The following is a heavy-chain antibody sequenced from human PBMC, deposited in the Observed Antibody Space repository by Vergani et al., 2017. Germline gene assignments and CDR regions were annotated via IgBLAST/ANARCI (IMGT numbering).Heavy chain of an antibody. Sequence: QVQLVESGGGVVQPGRSLRLSCAASGFTFSSYGMHWVRQAPGKGLEWVAVIWYDGSNKYYADSVKGRFTISRDNSKNTLYLQMNSLRAEDTAVYYCAREPGHYDFWSGYSSYYYYYMDVWGKETTVTVSS. V-gene: IGHV3-33*01. CDR1: GFTFSSYG. J-gene: IGHJ6*03. D-gene: IGHD3-3*01. CDR2: IWYDGSNK. CDR3: AREPGHYDFWSGYSSYYYYYMDV.